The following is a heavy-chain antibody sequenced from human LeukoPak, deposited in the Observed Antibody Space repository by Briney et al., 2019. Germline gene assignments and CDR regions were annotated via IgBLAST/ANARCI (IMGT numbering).Heavy chain of an antibody. CDR2: ISGSGGDT. CDR1: GFTFSGYA. CDR3: ARSRSGSVAGTSDY. D-gene: IGHD6-19*01. V-gene: IGHV3-23*01. Sequence: GGSLRLSCAASGFTFSGYAMSWVRQAPGKGLEWVSAISGSGGDTYYADSVKGRFTISRDNSKNTLYLQMNSLRAGDTALYYCARSRSGSVAGTSDYWGQGTLVIVSS. J-gene: IGHJ4*02.